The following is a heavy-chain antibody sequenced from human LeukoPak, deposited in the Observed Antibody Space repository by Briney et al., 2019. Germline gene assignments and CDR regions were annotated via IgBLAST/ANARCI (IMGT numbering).Heavy chain of an antibody. D-gene: IGHD3-10*01. J-gene: IGHJ4*02. CDR2: ISGVGST. Sequence: GGSLRLSCAASGFAVSNNYMSWVRQAPGKGLEWVSSISGVGSTSYAASVKGRFTISRDNSKNTLYLQMNSLRAEDTAVYYCAKGIVRGDLGDFDYWGQGTLVTVSS. CDR1: GFAVSNNY. CDR3: AKGIVRGDLGDFDY. V-gene: IGHV3-66*01.